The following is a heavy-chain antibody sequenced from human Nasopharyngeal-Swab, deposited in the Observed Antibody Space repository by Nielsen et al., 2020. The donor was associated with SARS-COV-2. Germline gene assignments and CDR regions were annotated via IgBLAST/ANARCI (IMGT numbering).Heavy chain of an antibody. Sequence: GGSLRLSCAASGFTFSSYSMNWVRQAPGKGLEWVSSISSSSSYIYYADPVKGRFTISRDNAKNSLYLQMNSLRAEDTAVYYCARGPGRWVRGVYYWGQGTLVTVSS. D-gene: IGHD3-10*01. V-gene: IGHV3-21*01. J-gene: IGHJ4*02. CDR1: GFTFSSYS. CDR3: ARGPGRWVRGVYY. CDR2: ISSSSSYI.